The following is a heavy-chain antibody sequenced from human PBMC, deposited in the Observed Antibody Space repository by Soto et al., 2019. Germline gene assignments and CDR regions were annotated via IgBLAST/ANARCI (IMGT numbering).Heavy chain of an antibody. CDR3: AAGDGYSSIWYYASDYYGMEV. V-gene: IGHV1-58*01. J-gene: IGHJ6*02. CDR1: GFTFTSSA. CDR2: IVVGSGNT. D-gene: IGHD6-13*01. Sequence: SVKVSCKASGFTFTSSAVQWVRQARGQRLEWIGWIVVGSGNTNYAQKFQERVTITRDMSTSTAYMELSSLRSEDTAVYYCAAGDGYSSIWYYASDYYGMEVWSQGTTVTVSS.